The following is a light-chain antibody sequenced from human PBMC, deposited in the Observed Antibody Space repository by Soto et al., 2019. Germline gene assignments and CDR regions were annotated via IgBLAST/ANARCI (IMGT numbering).Light chain of an antibody. CDR2: GIS. J-gene: IGKJ1*01. CDR3: QQYGSSGT. Sequence: EVVMTQSPATLSVSPGERATLSCRASQSVTSNYLAWYQQKPGQAPRLLIYGISTRATGVPDRFSGSGSGTDFTLTISRLEPEDFAVYYCQQYGSSGTFGQGTKVDI. CDR1: QSVTSNY. V-gene: IGKV3-20*01.